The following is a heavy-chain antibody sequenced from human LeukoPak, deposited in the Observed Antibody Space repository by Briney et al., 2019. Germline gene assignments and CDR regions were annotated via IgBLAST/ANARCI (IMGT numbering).Heavy chain of an antibody. CDR2: ISAYNGNT. V-gene: IGHV1-18*01. J-gene: IGHJ4*02. Sequence: AASVKVSCKASGGTFSSYAISWVRQAPGQGLEWMGWISAYNGNTNYAQKLQGRVTMTTDTSTSTAYMELRSLRSDDTAVYYCARDQYYDILTGLEKFDYWGQGTLVTVSS. CDR1: GGTFSSYA. CDR3: ARDQYYDILTGLEKFDY. D-gene: IGHD3-9*01.